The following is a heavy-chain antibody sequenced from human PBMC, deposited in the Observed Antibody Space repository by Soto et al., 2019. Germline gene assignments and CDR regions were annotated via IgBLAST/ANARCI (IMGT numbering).Heavy chain of an antibody. CDR2: ISGSSGTT. V-gene: IGHV3-23*01. J-gene: IGHJ4*02. Sequence: EVQLLESGGGLVQPGGSLRLSCAASGFTFSSYGMSWVRQAPGKGLEWVSSISGSSGTTYNADSVKGRFTISRDNSKNTLYLQMNSLRAEDTAVYYCAKVLQWVLRAFEYWGQGTLVTVSS. CDR1: GFTFSSYG. D-gene: IGHD1-26*01. CDR3: AKVLQWVLRAFEY.